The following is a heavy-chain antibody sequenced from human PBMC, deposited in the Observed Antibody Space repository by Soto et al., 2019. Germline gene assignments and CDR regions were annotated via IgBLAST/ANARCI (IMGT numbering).Heavy chain of an antibody. CDR1: GGTFSSYA. V-gene: IGHV1-69*01. CDR2: IIPIFGTA. Sequence: QVQLVQSGAEVKKPGSSVKVSCKASGGTFSSYAISWVRQAPGQGLEWMGGIIPIFGTANYAQKCQGRVTVTAGESTSTAYMELSSLRSEDTAVYYCAREGGDEDCSSTSCYFDSWGQGTQVTVSS. D-gene: IGHD2-2*01. CDR3: AREGGDEDCSSTSCYFDS. J-gene: IGHJ4*02.